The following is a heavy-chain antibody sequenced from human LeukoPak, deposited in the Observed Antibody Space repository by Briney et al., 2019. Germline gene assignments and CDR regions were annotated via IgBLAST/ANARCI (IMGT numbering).Heavy chain of an antibody. Sequence: GGSLRLSCAASGFTFSSYGMHWVRQAPGKGLEGVAVISYDGSNKYYADSVKGRFTISRDNSKNTLYLQMNSLRAEDTAVYYCAKDLYSSSFGGDSAALDYWGQGTLVTVSS. CDR3: AKDLYSSSFGGDSAALDY. J-gene: IGHJ4*02. V-gene: IGHV3-30*18. D-gene: IGHD6-6*01. CDR2: ISYDGSNK. CDR1: GFTFSSYG.